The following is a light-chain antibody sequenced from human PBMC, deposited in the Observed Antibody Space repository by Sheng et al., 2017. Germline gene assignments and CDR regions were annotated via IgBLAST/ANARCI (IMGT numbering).Light chain of an antibody. V-gene: IGKV3-11*01. J-gene: IGKJ3*01. CDR2: DAS. CDR1: QSVSTY. CDR3: QQYGTSIGFT. Sequence: EIVLTQSPATLSLSPGERATLSCRASQSVSTYLAWYQQKPGQAPRLLIRDASNRATGIPARFSGSGSGTDFTLTISSLEPEDFAVYYCQQYGTSIGFTFGPGTKVDIK.